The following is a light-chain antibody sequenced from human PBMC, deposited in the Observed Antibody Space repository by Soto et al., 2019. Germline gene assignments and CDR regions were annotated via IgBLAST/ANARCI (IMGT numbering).Light chain of an antibody. J-gene: IGKJ3*01. CDR2: AAS. CDR3: QQSYSTPFA. V-gene: IGKV1-39*01. CDR1: QSISSY. Sequence: DIQMTQSPSSLSASVGGRVTITCRASQSISSYLNWYQQKPGKAPKLLIYAASSLQSGVPSRSSGSGSGTDFTLTISSLQPEDFATYYCQQSYSTPFAFGPGTKVDIK.